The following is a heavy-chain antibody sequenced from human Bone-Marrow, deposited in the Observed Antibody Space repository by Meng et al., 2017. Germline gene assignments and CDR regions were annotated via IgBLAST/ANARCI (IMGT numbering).Heavy chain of an antibody. CDR3: TTAITTVTTVYAFDI. J-gene: IGHJ3*02. Sequence: GGSLRLSCAASGFTFSNAWMSWVRQAPGKGLEWVGRIKSKTDGGTTDYAAPVKGRFTISRDDSKSTLYLQMNSLKTEDTAVYYCTTAITTVTTVYAFDIWGQGTMVTVSS. D-gene: IGHD4-17*01. CDR2: IKSKTDGGTT. CDR1: GFTFSNAW. V-gene: IGHV3-15*01.